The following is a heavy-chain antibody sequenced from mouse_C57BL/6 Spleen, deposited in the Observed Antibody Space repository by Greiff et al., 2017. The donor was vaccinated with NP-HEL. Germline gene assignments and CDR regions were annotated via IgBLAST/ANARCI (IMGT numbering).Heavy chain of an antibody. D-gene: IGHD2-1*01. V-gene: IGHV1-80*01. CDR1: GYAFSSYW. CDR2: IHPGDGDT. CDR3: ARGRVYGNFTWFAY. J-gene: IGHJ3*01. Sequence: QVQLKESGAELVKPGASVKISCKASGYAFSSYWMNWVKQRPGKGLEWIGQIHPGDGDTNYNGKFKGKATLTADKSSSTAYMQLSSLTSEDSAVYFCARGRVYGNFTWFAYWGQGTLVTVSA.